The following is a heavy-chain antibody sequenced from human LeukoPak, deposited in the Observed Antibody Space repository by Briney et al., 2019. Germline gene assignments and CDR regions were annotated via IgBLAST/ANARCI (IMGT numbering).Heavy chain of an antibody. D-gene: IGHD2/OR15-2a*01. CDR2: IYYSGST. J-gene: IGHJ5*02. Sequence: PSETLSLTCTVSGGSISGYYWSWIRQPPGKGLEWIGYIYYSGSTNYNLSLKSRVTISIDTSKNQFSLKLNSMTAADTAVYYCARLLSPGWFDPWGQGTLVTVSS. CDR3: ARLLSPGWFDP. V-gene: IGHV4-59*01. CDR1: GGSISGYY.